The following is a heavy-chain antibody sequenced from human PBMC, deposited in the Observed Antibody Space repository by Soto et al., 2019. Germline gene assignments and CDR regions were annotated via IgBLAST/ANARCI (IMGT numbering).Heavy chain of an antibody. V-gene: IGHV4-39*01. D-gene: IGHD3-16*02. CDR3: ARHSPPGFRGVISY. CDR2: IYYSGST. Sequence: QLQLQESGPGLVKPSETLSLTCTVSGGSISSSSYYWGWIRQPPGKGLEWIGSIYYSGSTYYNPSLKSRVTISVDTSKNQFSLKLSSVTAADTAVYYCARHSPPGFRGVISYWGQGTLVTVSS. J-gene: IGHJ4*02. CDR1: GGSISSSSYY.